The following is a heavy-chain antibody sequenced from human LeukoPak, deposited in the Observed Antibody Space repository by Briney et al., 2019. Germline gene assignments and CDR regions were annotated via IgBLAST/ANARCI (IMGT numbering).Heavy chain of an antibody. CDR3: AGVIRLDSSGHYPHY. V-gene: IGHV3-72*01. D-gene: IGHD3-22*01. Sequence: GGSLRLSCATSGFTFSDHFMDWVRLAPGKGLEWVGRSTNKAYSYTTKYAASVSGRFTISRDDSKNSLYLQMNSLKTEDTAVYYCAGVIRLDSSGHYPHYWGQGTLVTVSS. CDR2: STNKAYSYTT. CDR1: GFTFSDHF. J-gene: IGHJ4*02.